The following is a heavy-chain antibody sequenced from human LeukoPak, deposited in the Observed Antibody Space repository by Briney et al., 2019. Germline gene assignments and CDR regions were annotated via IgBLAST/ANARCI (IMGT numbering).Heavy chain of an antibody. CDR3: ARDFGGSYTNWFDP. V-gene: IGHV4-39*07. Sequence: PSETLSLTCTVSGGSISSSSYYWGWIRQPPGKGLEWIGSIYYSGSTNYNPSLKSRVTISVDTSKNQFSLKLSSVTAADTAVYYCARDFGGSYTNWFDPWGQGTLVTVSS. CDR1: GGSISSSSYY. D-gene: IGHD1-26*01. CDR2: IYYSGST. J-gene: IGHJ5*02.